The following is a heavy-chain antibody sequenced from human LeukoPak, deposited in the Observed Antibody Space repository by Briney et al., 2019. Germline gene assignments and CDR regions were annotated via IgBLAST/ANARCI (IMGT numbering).Heavy chain of an antibody. D-gene: IGHD2-2*01. J-gene: IGHJ4*02. V-gene: IGHV4-39*07. CDR1: GGSISSSSYY. Sequence: SETLSLTCTVSGGSISSSSYYWGWIRQPPGKGLEWIGSICYSGSTYYNPSLKSRVTISVDTSKNQFSLKLSSVTAADTAVYYCARDRIGYCSSTSCYEGPFDYWGQGTPVTVSS. CDR3: ARDRIGYCSSTSCYEGPFDY. CDR2: ICYSGST.